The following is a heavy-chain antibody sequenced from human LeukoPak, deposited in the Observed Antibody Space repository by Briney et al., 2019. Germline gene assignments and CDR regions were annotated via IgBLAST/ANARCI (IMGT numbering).Heavy chain of an antibody. V-gene: IGHV3-23*01. CDR1: GFTFSSSA. J-gene: IGHJ4*02. Sequence: VASVKVSCKASGFTFSSSAMSWVRQAPGKGLEWVSAISNSGGYTYYADSVQGRFTISRDNSKSTLCLQMNSLRAEDTAVYYCAKQLGYCSDGSCYFPYWGQGTLVTVSS. CDR3: AKQLGYCSDGSCYFPY. CDR2: ISNSGGYT. D-gene: IGHD2-15*01.